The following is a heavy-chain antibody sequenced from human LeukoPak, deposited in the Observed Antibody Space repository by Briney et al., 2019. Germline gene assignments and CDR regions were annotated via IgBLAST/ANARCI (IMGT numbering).Heavy chain of an antibody. CDR1: GFTFSRYW. V-gene: IGHV3-7*01. Sequence: HPGGSLRLSCAAPGFTFSRYWMHWVRQAPGKGLVWVANIKQDGSEKYYVDSVKGRFTISRDNAKNSLYLQMNSLRAEDTAVYYCARDLVVYDILTGYYHDAFDIWGQGTMVTVSS. D-gene: IGHD3-9*01. J-gene: IGHJ3*02. CDR2: IKQDGSEK. CDR3: ARDLVVYDILTGYYHDAFDI.